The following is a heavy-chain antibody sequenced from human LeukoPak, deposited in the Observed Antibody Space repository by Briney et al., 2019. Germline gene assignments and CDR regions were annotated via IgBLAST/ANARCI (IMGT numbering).Heavy chain of an antibody. V-gene: IGHV3-74*01. CDR3: VRAGSYSLWYFDY. CDR1: GISFSRDW. Sequence: GGSLRLSCAATGISFSRDWMHWVRQVPGKGLVWVSRISSDGSTTTYADSVQGRFTISRDNAKNTLYLQINSLRAEDTAVYYCVRAGSYSLWYFDYWGQGTLVTVSS. CDR2: ISSDGSTT. J-gene: IGHJ4*02. D-gene: IGHD2-21*01.